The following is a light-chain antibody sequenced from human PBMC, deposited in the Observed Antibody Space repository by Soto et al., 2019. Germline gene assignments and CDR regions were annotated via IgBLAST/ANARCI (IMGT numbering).Light chain of an antibody. CDR2: DVN. Sequence: QSVLTQPPSASGSPGQSVAISCSGTSSDVGGYNYVSWYQQHPGKAPKLMIYDVNKRPSGVPDRFSGSKSGNTASLTVSGLHAEDEADYYCISYAGSNKPAFGGGTKLTVL. CDR1: SSDVGGYNY. J-gene: IGLJ2*01. CDR3: ISYAGSNKPA. V-gene: IGLV2-8*01.